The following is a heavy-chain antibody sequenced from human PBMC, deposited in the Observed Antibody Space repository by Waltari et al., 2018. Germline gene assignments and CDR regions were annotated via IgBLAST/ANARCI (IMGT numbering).Heavy chain of an antibody. V-gene: IGHV3-7*01. CDR1: GFTFSNSW. CDR2: IKPDGSER. CDR3: SLSLNS. J-gene: IGHJ4*02. Sequence: EVQLVESGGGVVQPGGSLRLSGAASGFTFSNSWMDWVRQAPGKGLEWVANIKPDGSERHYVDSVQGRFTVSRDNAQNLLYLQINTLRVDDTAVYYCSLSLNSWGQGTLVTVSP.